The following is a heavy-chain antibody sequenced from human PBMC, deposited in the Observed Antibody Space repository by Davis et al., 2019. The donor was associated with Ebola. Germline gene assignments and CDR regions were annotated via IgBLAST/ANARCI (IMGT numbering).Heavy chain of an antibody. CDR3: AREVRQYYYYYGMDV. CDR2: ISYDGSNN. Sequence: GESLKISCAASGFTFSRYAMHWVRQAPGKGLEWVAVISYDGSNNYYADSLKGRFTFSRDHSKNTLYLQMNSLRAEDTAVYYCAREVRQYYYYYGMDVWGQGTTVTVSS. V-gene: IGHV3-30-3*01. CDR1: GFTFSRYA. J-gene: IGHJ6*02.